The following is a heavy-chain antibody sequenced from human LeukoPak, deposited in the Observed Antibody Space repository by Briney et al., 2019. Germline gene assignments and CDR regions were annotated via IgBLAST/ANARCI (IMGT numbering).Heavy chain of an antibody. CDR3: AGRPGIEVPNTGFAP. CDR1: GYTFTSYD. D-gene: IGHD6-13*01. J-gene: IGHJ5*02. Sequence: ASVKVSCKASGYTFTSYDINWVRQATGQGLEWMGWMNPNSGNTGYAQKFQGRVTMTRNTSISTAYMELSSLRSEDTAVYYCAGRPGIEVPNTGFAPWGKEPLVTVS. CDR2: MNPNSGNT. V-gene: IGHV1-8*01.